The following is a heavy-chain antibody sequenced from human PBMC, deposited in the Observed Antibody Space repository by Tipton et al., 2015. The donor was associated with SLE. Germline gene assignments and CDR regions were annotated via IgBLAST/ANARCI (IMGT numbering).Heavy chain of an antibody. CDR3: ARGETPYWDY. CDR2: INLRSGGT. J-gene: IGHJ4*02. D-gene: IGHD2-8*02. Sequence: QLVQSGAEVQKPGASLKVSCKASGYTFANSSIHWVRQTPGQGLEWMGWINLRSGGTNVAQRFRDRVTLTRDTSITTAFLELSRLRSDDTAVYFCARGETPYWDYWGQGSLVTVSS. CDR1: GYTFANSS. V-gene: IGHV1-2*02.